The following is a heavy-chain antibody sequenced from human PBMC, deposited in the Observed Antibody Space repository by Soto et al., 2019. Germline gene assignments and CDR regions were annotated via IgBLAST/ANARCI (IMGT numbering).Heavy chain of an antibody. V-gene: IGHV1-69*13. CDR2: IIPIFGTA. CDR3: ARDSSGLPGDSDEVPLGY. Sequence: ASVKVSCKASGGTFSSYAISWVRQAPGQGLEWMGGIIPIFGTANYAQKFQGRVTITADESTSTAYMELSSLRSEDTAVYYCARDSSGLPGDSDEVPLGYWGQGTLVTVSS. D-gene: IGHD3-22*01. J-gene: IGHJ4*02. CDR1: GGTFSSYA.